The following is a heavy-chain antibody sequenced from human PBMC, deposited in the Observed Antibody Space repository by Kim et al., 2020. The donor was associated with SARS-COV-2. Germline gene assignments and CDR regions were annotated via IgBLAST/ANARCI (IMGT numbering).Heavy chain of an antibody. J-gene: IGHJ3*02. Sequence: SETLSLTCTVSGGSINSHYWYWIRQPAGKGLEWIGRIHTSGNTKYNPSLNSRVTMSFDTSKNQFSLRMNSVTAAETATYYCASETTGYFYNALDTWGRGTMVTVSA. D-gene: IGHD3-9*01. CDR3: ASETTGYFYNALDT. V-gene: IGHV4-4*07. CDR2: IHTSGNT. CDR1: GGSINSHY.